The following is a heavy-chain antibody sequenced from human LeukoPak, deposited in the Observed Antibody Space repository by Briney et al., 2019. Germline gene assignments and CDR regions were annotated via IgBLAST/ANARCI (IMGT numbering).Heavy chain of an antibody. V-gene: IGHV3-7*02. D-gene: IGHD2/OR15-2a*01. CDR3: ARLIVSRNGMDV. J-gene: IGHJ6*02. CDR2: IKEDGSEK. CDR1: GFTFSIYW. Sequence: GGSLRLSCAASGFTFSIYWMSWVRQAPGKGLEWVANIKEDGSEKYYVGSVKGRFTISRDNAKSSLYLQMNSLRDEDTAVYYCARLIVSRNGMDVWGQGTTVTVSS.